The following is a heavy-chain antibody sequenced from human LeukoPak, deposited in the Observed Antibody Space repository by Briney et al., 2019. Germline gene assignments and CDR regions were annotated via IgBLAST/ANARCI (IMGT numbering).Heavy chain of an antibody. CDR2: INWNGGST. D-gene: IGHD6-6*01. CDR1: GFTFDDYG. Sequence: LTGGSLRLSCAASGFTFDDYGMSWVRQAPGKGLEWVSGINWNGGSTGYADSVKGRFTISRDNAKNSLYLQMNSLRAEDTALYYCARGSEQLANYFDYWGQGTLVTVSS. CDR3: ARGSEQLANYFDY. J-gene: IGHJ4*02. V-gene: IGHV3-20*04.